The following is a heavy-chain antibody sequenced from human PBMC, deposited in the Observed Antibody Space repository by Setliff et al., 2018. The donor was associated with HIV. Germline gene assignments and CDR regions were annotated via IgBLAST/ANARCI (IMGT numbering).Heavy chain of an antibody. J-gene: IGHJ4*02. CDR2: ITSSSNYK. CDR1: GFTLRSYD. CDR3: AKHTSPAFKTFDY. V-gene: IGHV3-21*01. Sequence: SLRLSCVVSGFTLRSYDMYWVRQAPGKGLEWVSSITSSSNYKYYADSVKGRFSISRDNAKNSLYLQMNSLRAEDTAVYYCAKHTSPAFKTFDYWGQGTLVTVSS.